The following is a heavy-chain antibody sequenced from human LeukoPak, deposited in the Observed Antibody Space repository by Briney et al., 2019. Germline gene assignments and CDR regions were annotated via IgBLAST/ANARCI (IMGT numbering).Heavy chain of an antibody. CDR1: GFTFSDYY. J-gene: IGHJ4*02. CDR3: AKGYSSGWNSDY. D-gene: IGHD6-19*01. V-gene: IGHV3-11*01. Sequence: GGSLRLSCAASGFTFSDYYMSWIRQAPGKGLEWLSYISSRGSTIFYADSVKGRFTISRDNARNSLYLQMNSLRAEDTAVYYCAKGYSSGWNSDYWGQGTLVTVSS. CDR2: ISSRGSTI.